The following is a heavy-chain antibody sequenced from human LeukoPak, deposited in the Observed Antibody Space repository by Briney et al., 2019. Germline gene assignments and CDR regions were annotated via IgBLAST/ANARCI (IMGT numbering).Heavy chain of an antibody. J-gene: IGHJ4*02. V-gene: IGHV3-21*01. CDR1: GFTFRSYS. CDR3: ARSDYCGGDCYSSLSNY. D-gene: IGHD2-21*02. Sequence: GGSLRLSCAASGFTFRSYSMNWVRQAPGRGLEWVSSISSSSSHIYYADSVKGRFTISRDNAKNSLYLQMNSLRAEDTAVYFCARSDYCGGDCYSSLSNYWGQGTLVTVSS. CDR2: ISSSSSHI.